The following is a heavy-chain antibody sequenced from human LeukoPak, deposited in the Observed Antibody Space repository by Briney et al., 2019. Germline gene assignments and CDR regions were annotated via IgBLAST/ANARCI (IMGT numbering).Heavy chain of an antibody. V-gene: IGHV3-30*02. D-gene: IGHD3-22*01. CDR1: GFTFSSYG. CDR2: IRYDGSNK. Sequence: GGSLRLSCAASGFTFSSYGMHWVRQAPGKGLVWVAFIRYDGSNKYYADSVKGRFTISRDNSKKTLYLQMNSLRPEDTAVYYCAKDFSVYYYDSRVLDYWGQGTLVTVSS. CDR3: AKDFSVYYYDSRVLDY. J-gene: IGHJ4*02.